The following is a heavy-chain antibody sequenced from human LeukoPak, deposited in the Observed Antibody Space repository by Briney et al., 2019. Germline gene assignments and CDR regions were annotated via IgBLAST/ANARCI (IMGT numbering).Heavy chain of an antibody. CDR3: ARDLSAPPHLVTYYYYMDV. V-gene: IGHV3-48*01. CDR1: GFSFSSYS. CDR2: ISSGSNTI. J-gene: IGHJ6*03. Sequence: GGSLRLSCVASGFSFSSYSMNWVRQAPGKGLEWVSYISSGSNTIDYADSVKGRFTISRDNAKSSLYLRMNSLRAEDTAVYYCARDLSAPPHLVTYYYYMDVWGKGATVTVSS. D-gene: IGHD6-13*01.